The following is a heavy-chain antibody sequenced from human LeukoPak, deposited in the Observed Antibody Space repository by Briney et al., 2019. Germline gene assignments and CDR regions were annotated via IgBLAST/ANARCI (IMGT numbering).Heavy chain of an antibody. V-gene: IGHV4-38-2*01. Sequence: NPSETLSLTSAVSGYSISSGYYWGWIRQPPGKGLGGIGSIYHTGSTYYNPSLKSRVTISVDTSKNQFSLKLSSVTAADTAVYYCACCSGGTCYGGWFDPWGQGTLVTVSS. CDR2: IYHTGST. J-gene: IGHJ5*02. CDR1: GYSISSGYY. D-gene: IGHD2-15*01. CDR3: ACCSGGTCYGGWFDP.